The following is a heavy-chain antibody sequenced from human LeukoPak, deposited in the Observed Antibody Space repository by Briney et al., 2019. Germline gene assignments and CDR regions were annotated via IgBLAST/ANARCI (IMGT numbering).Heavy chain of an antibody. V-gene: IGHV3-20*04. D-gene: IGHD3-9*01. CDR1: GFTSDDYG. CDR2: INWNGGST. Sequence: PGGSLRLSCAASGFTSDDYGMSWVRQAPGKGLEWVSGINWNGGSTGYADSVKGRFTISRDNAKNSLYLQMNGLRAEDTALYYCARARSTGYYVADYWGQGTLVTVSS. CDR3: ARARSTGYYVADY. J-gene: IGHJ4*02.